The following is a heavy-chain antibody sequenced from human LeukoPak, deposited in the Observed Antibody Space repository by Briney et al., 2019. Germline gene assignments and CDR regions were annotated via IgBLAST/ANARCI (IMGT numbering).Heavy chain of an antibody. V-gene: IGHV1-69*13. CDR2: IIPILGTA. CDR3: ARSRCSGGSCHHYYYYYGMDV. Sequence: SSVKGSCKASGGTLSSYAISWVRQAPGQGLEWMGGIIPILGTANYAQKFQGRVTITADESTSTAYMELSSLRSEDTAVYYCARSRCSGGSCHHYYYYYGMDVWGKGTTVTVSS. CDR1: GGTLSSYA. J-gene: IGHJ6*04. D-gene: IGHD2-15*01.